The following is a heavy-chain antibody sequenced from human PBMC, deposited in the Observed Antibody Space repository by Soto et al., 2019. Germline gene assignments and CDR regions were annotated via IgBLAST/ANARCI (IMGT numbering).Heavy chain of an antibody. D-gene: IGHD2-15*01. CDR2: IRGFSPYT. CDR1: GVTFRSYT. Sequence: GWSLGLCCVASGVTFRSYTMNWVRQAPGKGLECVSAIRGFSPYTFYADSVKGRFTISRDNAKNSLYLQMNSLRAEDTAVYYCARDRGYDAHDYYYNAMDVWGQGTMVTVYS. V-gene: IGHV3-21*01. CDR3: ARDRGYDAHDYYYNAMDV. J-gene: IGHJ6*02.